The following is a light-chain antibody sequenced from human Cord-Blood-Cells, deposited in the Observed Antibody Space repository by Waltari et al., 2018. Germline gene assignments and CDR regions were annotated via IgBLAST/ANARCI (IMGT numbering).Light chain of an antibody. Sequence: DIQMTQSPSSLSASVGDRVPLTCRASQSISRYLNWYQQKPGKAPKPLIYAASSLQSGVPSRFSGSGSGTDFTLTISSLQPEDFATYYCQQSYSTPPWTFGQGTKVEIK. CDR2: AAS. CDR1: QSISRY. V-gene: IGKV1-39*01. CDR3: QQSYSTPPWT. J-gene: IGKJ1*01.